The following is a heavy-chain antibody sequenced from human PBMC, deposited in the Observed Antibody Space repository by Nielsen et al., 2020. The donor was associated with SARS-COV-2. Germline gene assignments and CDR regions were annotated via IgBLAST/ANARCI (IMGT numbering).Heavy chain of an antibody. Sequence: SETLSLTCTVSGGSVSSGSYYWSWIRQPPGKGLEWIGYIYYSGSTNYNPSLKSRVTISVDTSKNQFSLKLSSVTAADTAVYYCASRARHGYYGSGSRRGWNDAPDYWGQGTLVTVSS. D-gene: IGHD3-10*01. J-gene: IGHJ4*02. CDR2: IYYSGST. CDR1: GGSVSSGSYY. V-gene: IGHV4-61*01. CDR3: ASRARHGYYGSGSRRGWNDAPDY.